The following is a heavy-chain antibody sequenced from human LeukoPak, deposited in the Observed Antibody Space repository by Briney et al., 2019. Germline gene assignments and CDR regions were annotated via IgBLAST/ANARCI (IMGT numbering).Heavy chain of an antibody. D-gene: IGHD1-26*01. CDR2: IYYSGST. V-gene: IGHV4-34*01. J-gene: IGHJ4*02. Sequence: SETLSLTCAVYGGSFSGYYWSWIRQPPGKGLEWIGSIYYSGSTYYNPSLKSRVTISVDTSKNQFSLKLSSVTAADTAVYYCARDGWELLLDYWGQGTLVTVSS. CDR3: ARDGWELLLDY. CDR1: GGSFSGYY.